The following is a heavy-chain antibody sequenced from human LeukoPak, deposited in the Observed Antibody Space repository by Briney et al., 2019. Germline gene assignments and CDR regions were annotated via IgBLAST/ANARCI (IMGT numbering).Heavy chain of an antibody. CDR2: ISYDGSNK. V-gene: IGHV3-30-3*01. CDR3: TTDGLHRGGTFDF. D-gene: IGHD3-16*01. J-gene: IGHJ4*02. Sequence: GGSLRLSCAASGFTFSSYAMHWVRQAPGKGLEWVAVISYDGSNKYYADSVKGRFTISRDDSKSTLYLQMNSLKADDTAVYYCTTDGLHRGGTFDFWGQGALVTVSS. CDR1: GFTFSSYA.